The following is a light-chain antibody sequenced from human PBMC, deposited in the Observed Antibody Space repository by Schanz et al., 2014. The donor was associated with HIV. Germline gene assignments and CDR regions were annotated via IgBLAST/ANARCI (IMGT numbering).Light chain of an antibody. Sequence: IRMTQSPSSVSASVGDRVTITCQASQGISSWLAWYQQKPGKAPKLLIYAASSLQSGVPSRFSGSGSGTEFTLAISSLQPEDFATYYCQQYNDRSYTFGQGTKLEIK. CDR2: AAS. J-gene: IGKJ2*01. V-gene: IGKV1-12*01. CDR1: QGISSW. CDR3: QQYNDRSYT.